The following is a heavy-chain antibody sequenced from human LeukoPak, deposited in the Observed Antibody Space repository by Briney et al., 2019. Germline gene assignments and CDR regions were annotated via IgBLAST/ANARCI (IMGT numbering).Heavy chain of an antibody. V-gene: IGHV4-59*01. J-gene: IGHJ4*02. CDR2: SYYSGTT. CDR1: GGSISNYY. Sequence: SETLSLTCTVSGGSISNYYWSWIRQPPRKGLEWIGYSYYSGTTNYNPSLKSRVTISVDASKNQFSLKLSSVTAADTAVYYCARVPVELATPDYWGQGTLVTVSS. D-gene: IGHD5-24*01. CDR3: ARVPVELATPDY.